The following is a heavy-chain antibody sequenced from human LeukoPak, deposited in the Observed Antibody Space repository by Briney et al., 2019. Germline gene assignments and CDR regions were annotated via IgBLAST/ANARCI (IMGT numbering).Heavy chain of an antibody. CDR2: ISSNGGST. J-gene: IGHJ6*03. CDR3: ARSAAGTYYYYMDV. Sequence: PGGSLRLSCAASGFTFSSYAMHWVRQAPGKGLEYVSAISSNGGSTYYANSVKGRFTISRDNSKNTLYLQMGSLRAEDMAVYYCARSAAGTYYYYMDVWGKGTTVTVSS. CDR1: GFTFSSYA. D-gene: IGHD6-13*01. V-gene: IGHV3-64*01.